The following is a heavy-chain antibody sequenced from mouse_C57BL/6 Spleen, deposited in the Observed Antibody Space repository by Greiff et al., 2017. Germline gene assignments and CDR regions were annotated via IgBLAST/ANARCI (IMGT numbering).Heavy chain of an antibody. D-gene: IGHD3-2*02. J-gene: IGHJ3*01. CDR3: TRQLRLLSFAY. CDR1: GFNIKDYY. CDR2: IDPEDGDT. Sequence: EVKLVESGAELVRPGASVKLSCTASGFNIKDYYMHWVKQRPEQGLEWIGRIDPEDGDTEYAPKFQGKATMTADTSSNTAYLQLSSLTSEDTAVYYCTRQLRLLSFAYWGQGTLVTVSA. V-gene: IGHV14-1*01.